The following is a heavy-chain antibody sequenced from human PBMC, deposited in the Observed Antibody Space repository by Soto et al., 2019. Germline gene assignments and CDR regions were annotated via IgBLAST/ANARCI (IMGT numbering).Heavy chain of an antibody. V-gene: IGHV3-23*01. CDR3: AKDSSSGYDYPQFDY. CDR2: ISGSGGST. D-gene: IGHD5-12*01. J-gene: IGHJ4*02. Sequence: ASGFNIISHAISWVLKKQGKGLEWVSAISGSGGSTYYADSVKGRFTISRDNSKNTLYLQMNSLRAEDTAVYYCAKDSSSGYDYPQFDYWGQGTLVTVSS. CDR1: GFNIISHA.